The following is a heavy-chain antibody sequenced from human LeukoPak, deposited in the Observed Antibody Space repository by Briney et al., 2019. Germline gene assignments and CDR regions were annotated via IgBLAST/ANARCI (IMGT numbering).Heavy chain of an antibody. Sequence: PGRSLRLSCAASGFTFSNYGMHWVRQAPGKGLEWVAFISYDGIMAFISFDGSNRHYVDSAKGRFTISRDNSKNTLYLQMNSLRAEDTAVYYCARDTQESPDLLLHWGQGTLVTVSS. J-gene: IGHJ4*02. D-gene: IGHD2-15*01. V-gene: IGHV3-30*03. CDR1: GFTFSNYG. CDR2: ISYDGIMAFISFDGSNR. CDR3: ARDTQESPDLLLH.